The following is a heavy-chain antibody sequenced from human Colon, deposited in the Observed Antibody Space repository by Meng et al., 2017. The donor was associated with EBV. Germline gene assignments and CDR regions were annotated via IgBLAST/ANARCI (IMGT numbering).Heavy chain of an antibody. Sequence: QVQLQQWGAGLLKPSXXLSLTCTVSGGSISSGDYYWSWIRQPPGKGLEWIGYIYYSGSTYYNPSLKSRVTISVDTSKNQFSLKLSSVTAADTAVYYCARGPTTYFDYWGQGTMVTVSS. V-gene: IGHV4-30-4*02. D-gene: IGHD4-17*01. J-gene: IGHJ4*02. CDR2: IYYSGST. CDR1: GGSISSGDYY. CDR3: ARGPTTYFDY.